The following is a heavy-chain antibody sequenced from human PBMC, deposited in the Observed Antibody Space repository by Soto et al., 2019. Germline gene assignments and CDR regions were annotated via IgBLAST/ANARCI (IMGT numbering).Heavy chain of an antibody. Sequence: GASVKVSCKASGYTFTSYGISWVRQAPGQGLEWMGWISAYNGNTNYAQKLQGRVTMTTDTSTSTAYMELRSLRSDDTAVYYCARGWSMTVTTIRGIDPWGQGTLVTVSS. V-gene: IGHV1-18*01. CDR2: ISAYNGNT. CDR3: ARGWSMTVTTIRGIDP. D-gene: IGHD4-17*01. J-gene: IGHJ5*02. CDR1: GYTFTSYG.